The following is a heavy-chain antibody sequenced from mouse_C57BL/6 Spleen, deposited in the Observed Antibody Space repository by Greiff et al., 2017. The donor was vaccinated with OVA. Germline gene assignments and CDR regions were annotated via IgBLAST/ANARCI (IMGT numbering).Heavy chain of an antibody. J-gene: IGHJ1*03. CDR2: ISYDGSN. Sequence: EVQLVESGPGLVKPSQSLSLTCSVTGYSITSGYYWNWIRQFPGNKLEWMGYISYDGSNNYNPSLKNRISITRDTSKNQFFLKLNSVTTEDTATYYCARVQLGRYFDVWGTGTTVTVSS. CDR3: ARVQLGRYFDV. D-gene: IGHD4-1*02. CDR1: GYSITSGYY. V-gene: IGHV3-6*01.